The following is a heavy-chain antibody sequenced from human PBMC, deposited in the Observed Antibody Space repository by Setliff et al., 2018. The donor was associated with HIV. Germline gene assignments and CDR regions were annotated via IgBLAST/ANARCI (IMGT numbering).Heavy chain of an antibody. CDR1: GGSVSAYE. CDR3: VRGEYYDVSAIYHDGR. V-gene: IGHV4-34*01. Sequence: LSETLSLTCGVYGGSVSAYEWRWIRQPPGKGLEWIGEAIHSGITYNPSLRSRVTISLDTSKNQFSLNLTSVTAADTAVYYCVRGEYYDVSAIYHDGRWGQGTLVTVSS. J-gene: IGHJ4*02. D-gene: IGHD3-16*01. CDR2: AIHSGIT.